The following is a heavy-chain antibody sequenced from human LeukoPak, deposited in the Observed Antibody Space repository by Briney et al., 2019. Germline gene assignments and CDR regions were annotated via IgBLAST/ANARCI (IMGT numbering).Heavy chain of an antibody. CDR1: GFTFSDFY. D-gene: IGHD6-25*01. V-gene: IGHV3-11*01. J-gene: IGHJ4*02. Sequence: PGGSLRLSCTAPGFTFSDFYMSWIRQAPGKGLEWVSYISSSGNAIYSADSVKGRFTISRDNAKNSLYLQMNSLRAEDTAVYYCARDLRRLTYFDFWGQGTLVTVS. CDR3: ARDLRRLTYFDF. CDR2: ISSSGNAI.